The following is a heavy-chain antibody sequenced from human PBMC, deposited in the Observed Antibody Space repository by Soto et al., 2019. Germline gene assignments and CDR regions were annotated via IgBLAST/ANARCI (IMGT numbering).Heavy chain of an antibody. J-gene: IGHJ4*02. CDR2: IYYSGST. D-gene: IGHD2-15*01. V-gene: IGHV4-30-4*01. Sequence: SETLSLTCTVSGGSISSGEFYWSWIRQPPGEGLDWIGYIYYSGSTYYNPSLKSRVTTSVDTSKNQFSLKLSSVTAADTAVYYCARVADCSGGRCYFSVDYWGQGTLVTAPQ. CDR3: ARVADCSGGRCYFSVDY. CDR1: GGSISSGEFY.